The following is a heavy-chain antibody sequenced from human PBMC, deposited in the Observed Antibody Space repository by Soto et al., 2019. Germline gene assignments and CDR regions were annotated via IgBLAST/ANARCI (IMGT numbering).Heavy chain of an antibody. CDR2: ISSNGGST. J-gene: IGHJ3*02. CDR1: GFTFSSYA. Sequence: GGSLRLSCAAPGFTFSSYAMHWVRQAPGMGLEYVSAISSNGGSTYYANSVKGRFTISRDNSKNTLYLQMGSLRAEDMAVYYCARAGAGYYYDSSGYYNAFDIWGQGTMVTVSS. V-gene: IGHV3-64*01. CDR3: ARAGAGYYYDSSGYYNAFDI. D-gene: IGHD3-22*01.